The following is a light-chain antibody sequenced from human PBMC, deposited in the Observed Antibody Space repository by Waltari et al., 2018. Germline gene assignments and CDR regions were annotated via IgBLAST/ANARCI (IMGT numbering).Light chain of an antibody. CDR1: SGHSSYT. CDR2: VNSDGSH. J-gene: IGLJ2*01. Sequence: QLVLTQSPSASASLGASVKLTCTLSSGHSSYTIAWHQQQPEKGPRYLMKVNSDGSHSKGDGIPDRFSGSSSGAGRYLTISSLQSEDEADYYCQTWGTGSHVVFGGGTKLTVL. V-gene: IGLV4-69*01. CDR3: QTWGTGSHVV.